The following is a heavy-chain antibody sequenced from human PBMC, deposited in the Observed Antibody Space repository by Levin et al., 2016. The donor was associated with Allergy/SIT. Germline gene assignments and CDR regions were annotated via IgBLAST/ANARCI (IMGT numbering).Heavy chain of an antibody. CDR3: ARARGYNYLDA. D-gene: IGHD5-18*01. Sequence: WIRQPPGKGLECIAYISSSGGYTNYVDSVKGRFTISRDNGEESQLFLQMNSLRGDDTAVYYCARARGYNYLDAWGQGTLVTVSS. CDR2: ISSSGGYT. J-gene: IGHJ4*02. V-gene: IGHV3-11*03.